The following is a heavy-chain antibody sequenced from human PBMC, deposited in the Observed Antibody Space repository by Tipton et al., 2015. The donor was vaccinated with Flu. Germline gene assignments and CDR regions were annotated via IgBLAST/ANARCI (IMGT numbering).Heavy chain of an antibody. V-gene: IGHV1-69*01. J-gene: IGHJ4*02. CDR2: IIPILGTA. CDR1: RGTFSSYA. CDR3: AVGPGDFYDSSGYYVGLSDY. D-gene: IGHD3-22*01. Sequence: QLVQSGAEVKKPGSSVKVSCKASRGTFSSYALSWVRQAPGQGLEWMGGIIPILGTANYAQKFQGRVTITADESTSTAYMELDSLRSEDTAVYYCAVGPGDFYDSSGYYVGLSDYWGQGTLVTVSS.